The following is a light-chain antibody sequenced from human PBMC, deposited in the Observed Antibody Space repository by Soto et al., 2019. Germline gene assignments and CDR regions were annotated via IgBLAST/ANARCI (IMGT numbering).Light chain of an antibody. CDR2: RND. CDR1: SSNIGSNY. CDR3: ATRDDSLSGHWV. V-gene: IGLV1-47*01. Sequence: QLVLTQPPSASGTPGQRVTISWSGSSSNIGSNYVNWYQHLQETAPKLLIYRNDERPSGVPDRFSDSKSGTSASLAISGLRSEDEADYYCATRDDSLSGHWVFGGGTKLTVL. J-gene: IGLJ3*02.